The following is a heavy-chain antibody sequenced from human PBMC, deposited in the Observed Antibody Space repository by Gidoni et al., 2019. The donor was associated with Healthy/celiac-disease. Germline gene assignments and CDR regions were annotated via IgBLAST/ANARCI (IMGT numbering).Heavy chain of an antibody. D-gene: IGHD2-21*02. V-gene: IGHV4-34*01. J-gene: IGHJ4*02. CDR2: INHRGSP. CDR1: GGSFSGYY. Sequence: QVQLQQWGAGLLKPSATLSLTCAVYGGSFSGYYWIGIRQPPGKGLEWIGEINHRGSPNYNPSLKSRVTISVDTSKNQFSLKLSAVTAADTAVYYCARGGRVTAIRRFDYWGQGTLVTVSS. CDR3: ARGGRVTAIRRFDY.